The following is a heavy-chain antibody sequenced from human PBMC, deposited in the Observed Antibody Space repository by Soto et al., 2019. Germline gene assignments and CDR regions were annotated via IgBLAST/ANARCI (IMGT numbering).Heavy chain of an antibody. V-gene: IGHV4-4*02. CDR1: SGSISSYNW. J-gene: IGHJ4*02. CDR3: ARAYSSSSFFDS. Sequence: SETLSLTCAVFSGSISSYNWWSWVRQPPGKGLEWIGEIYHSGSTNYNPSLKSRVTMSVDGSKNQFSLKLSSVTAADTAVYYCARAYSSSSFFDSWGQGTLVTVSS. CDR2: IYHSGST. D-gene: IGHD6-6*01.